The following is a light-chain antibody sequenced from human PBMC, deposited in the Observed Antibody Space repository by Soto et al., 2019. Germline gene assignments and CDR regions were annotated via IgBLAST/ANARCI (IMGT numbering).Light chain of an antibody. CDR3: QQYGTSPIT. Sequence: ENLLTQSPGTLSLSPGERANLSCRASQTVNSYLTWYQQRPGQAPRLLISGASRRATGIPDRFSGSGSGTDFTPTISRLEPEDFALYYCQQYGTSPITFGQGTRLEIK. CDR2: GAS. V-gene: IGKV3-20*01. J-gene: IGKJ5*01. CDR1: QTVNSY.